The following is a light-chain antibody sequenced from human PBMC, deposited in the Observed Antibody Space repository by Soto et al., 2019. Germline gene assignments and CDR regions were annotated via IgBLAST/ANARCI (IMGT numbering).Light chain of an antibody. Sequence: DIQMTQSPSSLSASVGDRVTITCRASQGFSNYLAWYQQKPGKVPKLLLYAASTLQSGVPSRFGGSGSGTDFTLDMSSLQPEDVATYYCQKYNSAPRTFGQGTKLEIK. CDR3: QKYNSAPRT. V-gene: IGKV1-27*01. CDR2: AAS. J-gene: IGKJ2*01. CDR1: QGFSNY.